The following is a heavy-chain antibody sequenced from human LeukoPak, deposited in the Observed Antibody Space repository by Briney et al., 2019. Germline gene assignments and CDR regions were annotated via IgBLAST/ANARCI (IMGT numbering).Heavy chain of an antibody. Sequence: GGSLRLSCAASGFTFSTFAMIWVRQAPGKGLEWVANIKQDGSEKYYVDSVKGRFTISRDNAKNSLYLQMNSLRAEDTAVYYCARVGWQQLDYYYYYMDVWGKGTTVTVSS. CDR3: ARVGWQQLDYYYYYMDV. CDR1: GFTFSTFA. CDR2: IKQDGSEK. J-gene: IGHJ6*03. V-gene: IGHV3-7*01. D-gene: IGHD6-13*01.